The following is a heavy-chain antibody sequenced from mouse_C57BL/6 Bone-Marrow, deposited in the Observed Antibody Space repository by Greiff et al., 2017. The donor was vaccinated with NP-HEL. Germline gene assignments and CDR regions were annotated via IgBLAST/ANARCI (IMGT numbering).Heavy chain of an antibody. CDR1: GFSFNTYA. V-gene: IGHV10-1*01. D-gene: IGHD2-3*01. CDR2: IRSKSNNYAT. J-gene: IGHJ3*01. Sequence: EVHLVESGGGLVQPKGSLKLSCAASGFSFNTYAMNWVRQAPGKGLEWVARIRSKSNNYATYYADSVKDRFTISRDDSESMLYLQMNNLKTEDTAMYYCVRQIGYYAWFAYGGQGTLVTVSA. CDR3: VRQIGYYAWFAY.